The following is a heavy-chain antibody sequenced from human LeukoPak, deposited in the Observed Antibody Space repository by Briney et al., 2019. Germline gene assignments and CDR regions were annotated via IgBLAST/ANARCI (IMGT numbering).Heavy chain of an antibody. Sequence: GGSLRLSCAASGFTFSDYYMSWIRQAPGKGLEWISYISSRGSTIYYADSVKGRFTISRDNAKNSLYLQMNSLRAEDTAVYYCAGQWIQLWSPFDYWGQGGLVTVSS. J-gene: IGHJ4*02. CDR2: ISSRGSTI. D-gene: IGHD5-18*01. V-gene: IGHV3-11*04. CDR3: AGQWIQLWSPFDY. CDR1: GFTFSDYY.